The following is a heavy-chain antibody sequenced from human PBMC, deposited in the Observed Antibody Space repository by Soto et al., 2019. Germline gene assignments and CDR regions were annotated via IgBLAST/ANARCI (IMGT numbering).Heavy chain of an antibody. CDR2: ISGSGGST. V-gene: IGHV3-23*01. D-gene: IGHD6-19*01. J-gene: IGHJ4*02. Sequence: GGSLRLSCAASGFTFSSYAMSWVRQAPGKGLEWVSAISGSGGSTYYSDSVKGRLTISRDNSKNTLYLQMNSLRAEDTAVYYCATLGPVAGKEFSYWGQGTLVTVSS. CDR3: ATLGPVAGKEFSY. CDR1: GFTFSSYA.